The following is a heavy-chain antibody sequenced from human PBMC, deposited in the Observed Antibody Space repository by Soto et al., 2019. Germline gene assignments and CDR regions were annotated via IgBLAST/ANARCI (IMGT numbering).Heavy chain of an antibody. CDR1: GYTFTGYY. V-gene: IGHV1-2*02. J-gene: IGHJ4*02. CDR3: ARTRGYSGSWYPLEPSDY. CDR2: INPNSGGT. D-gene: IGHD6-13*01. Sequence: ASVKVSCKASGYTFTGYYMHWVRQAPGQGLEWMGWINPNSGGTNYAQKFQGRVTMTRDTSISTAYMELSRLRSDDTAVYYCARTRGYSGSWYPLEPSDYWGQGTLVTVSS.